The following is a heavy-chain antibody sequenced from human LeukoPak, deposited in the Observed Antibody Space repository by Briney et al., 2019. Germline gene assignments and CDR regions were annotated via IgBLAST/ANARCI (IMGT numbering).Heavy chain of an antibody. V-gene: IGHV1-69*01. CDR3: ASGRQTTGWFDP. CDR1: GGTFSSYA. CDR2: IIPIFGTA. J-gene: IGHJ5*02. D-gene: IGHD1-7*01. Sequence: GASVKVSCKASGGTFSSYAISWVRQAPGQGLEWMGGIIPIFGTANYAQKFQGRVTITADESTSIAYMELSSLRSEDTAVYYCASGRQTTGWFDPWGQGTLVTVSS.